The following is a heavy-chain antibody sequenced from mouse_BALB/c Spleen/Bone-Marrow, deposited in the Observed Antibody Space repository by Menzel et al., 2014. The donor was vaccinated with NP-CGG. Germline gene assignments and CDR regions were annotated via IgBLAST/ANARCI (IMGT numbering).Heavy chain of an antibody. V-gene: IGHV3-8*02. CDR1: GDSITSGY. CDR3: TRDYYGP. CDR2: ISYSGNT. J-gene: IGHJ2*01. D-gene: IGHD1-2*01. Sequence: EVMLVESGPSLVKPSQTLSLTCSVTGDSITSGYWNWIRKFPGNKLEYMGYISYSGNTYYNPSLISRISITRDTSKNQYCLQLNSVTTEDTATYYCTRDYYGPWGQGTTLTVSS.